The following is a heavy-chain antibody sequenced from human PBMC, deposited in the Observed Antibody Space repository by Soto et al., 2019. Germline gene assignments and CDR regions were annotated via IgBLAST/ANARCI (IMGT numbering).Heavy chain of an antibody. CDR3: AKDREVSSGWYSYFQH. J-gene: IGHJ1*01. Sequence: GGSLRLSCAASGFTFTSHVMNWVRQAPGKGLEWVSSITSGGGSTYYAASVKGRFTISRDNPRNTLYLQMNSLRAEDTAVYYCAKDREVSSGWYSYFQHWGQGTLVTVSS. V-gene: IGHV3-23*01. CDR1: GFTFTSHV. CDR2: ITSGGGST. D-gene: IGHD6-19*01.